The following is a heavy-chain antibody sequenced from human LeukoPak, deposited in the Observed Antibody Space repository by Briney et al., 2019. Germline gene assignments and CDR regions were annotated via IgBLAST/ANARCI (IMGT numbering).Heavy chain of an antibody. D-gene: IGHD5-18*01. CDR3: ARDEGYTYGNFHYYYMDV. V-gene: IGHV3-21*01. J-gene: IGHJ6*03. Sequence: PGGSLRLSCAASGFTFSSYSMNWVRLAPGKGLEWVSAISSSSRHIYYADSVKGRFTISRDNAKNSLYLQMNSLRAEDTAVYYCARDEGYTYGNFHYYYMDVWGKGTTVTVSS. CDR1: GFTFSSYS. CDR2: ISSSSRHI.